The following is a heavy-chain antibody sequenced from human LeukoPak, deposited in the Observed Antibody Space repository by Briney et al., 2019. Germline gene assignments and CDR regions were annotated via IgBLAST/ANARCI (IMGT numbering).Heavy chain of an antibody. J-gene: IGHJ4*02. V-gene: IGHV1-46*01. CDR2: INPSGGST. D-gene: IGHD5-18*01. CDR3: ARALGEDVDTAMVPDY. CDR1: GYTFTIYY. Sequence: GASVTVSFKASGYTFTIYYMHWVRQAPGQGLEWMGIINPSGGSTSYAQKFQGRVTMTRDTSTSTVYMELSSLRSEDTAVYYCARALGEDVDTAMVPDYWGQGTLVTVSS.